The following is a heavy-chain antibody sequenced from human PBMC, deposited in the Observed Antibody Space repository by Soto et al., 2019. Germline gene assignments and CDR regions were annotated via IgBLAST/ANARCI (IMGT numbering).Heavy chain of an antibody. CDR3: AGRYCTNGVCYTNYYYYIDV. CDR1: GFTFSTYA. D-gene: IGHD2-8*01. J-gene: IGHJ6*03. Sequence: GGSLRLXCAASGFTFSTYAMSWVRQAPGKGLEWVSTITTSGGNTYYADSVQGRFTISRDNSKNTLYLQMNSLRAEDTAVYYCAGRYCTNGVCYTNYYYYIDVWGKGTTVTVSS. V-gene: IGHV3-23*01. CDR2: ITTSGGNT.